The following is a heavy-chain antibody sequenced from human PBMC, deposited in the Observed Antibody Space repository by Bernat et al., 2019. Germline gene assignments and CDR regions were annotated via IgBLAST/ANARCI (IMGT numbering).Heavy chain of an antibody. Sequence: QVQLVQSGAEVKKPGSSVKVSCKASGGTFSSYAISWVRQAPGQGLEWMGRIIPILGIANYAQKFQGRVTITADKSTSTAYMELSSLRSEDTAVYYCARVVDTAMGTDYWGQGTLVTVSS. CDR3: ARVVDTAMGTDY. CDR1: GGTFSSYA. D-gene: IGHD5-18*01. J-gene: IGHJ4*02. CDR2: IIPILGIA. V-gene: IGHV1-69*04.